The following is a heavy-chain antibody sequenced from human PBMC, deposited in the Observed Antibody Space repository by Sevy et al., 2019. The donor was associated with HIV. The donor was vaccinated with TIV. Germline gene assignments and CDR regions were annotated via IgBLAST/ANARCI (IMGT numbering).Heavy chain of an antibody. CDR3: AARPITMVRGVISSHFDY. CDR1: GFTFSSYA. D-gene: IGHD3-10*01. V-gene: IGHV3-23*01. Sequence: GGSLRLSCAASGFTFSSYAMSWVRQAPGKGLEWVSATSGSGGSTYYADSVKGRFTISRDNSKNTLYLQMNSLRAEDTAVYYCAARPITMVRGVISSHFDYWGQGTLVTVSS. CDR2: TSGSGGST. J-gene: IGHJ4*02.